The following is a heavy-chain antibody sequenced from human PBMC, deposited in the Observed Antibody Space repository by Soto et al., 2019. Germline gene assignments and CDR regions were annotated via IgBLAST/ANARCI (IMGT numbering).Heavy chain of an antibody. CDR2: ISGSSGST. D-gene: IGHD6-19*01. V-gene: IGHV3-23*01. CDR1: GFTFSSYA. CDR3: ARRSSGWYFDY. Sequence: EVQLLESGGGLVQPGGSLRLSCAASGFTFSSYAMNWVRQAPGKGLEWVSVISGSSGSTYYADSVKGRFTISRDNSKNTLYLQMNSLRAEDTAVYYCARRSSGWYFDYWGQGTLVTASS. J-gene: IGHJ4*02.